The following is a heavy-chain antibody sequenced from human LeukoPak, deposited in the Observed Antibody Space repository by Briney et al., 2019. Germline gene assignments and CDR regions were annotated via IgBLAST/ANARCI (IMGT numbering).Heavy chain of an antibody. Sequence: GRSVSLSCAPSGFTPDDYAIHWARQAPGKGLEWVSGISWNSGSIAYADSVKGRFTISRDNSKNSLYLQMNSLRAEDTALYYCAKDLVRGVLDAFDMWGQGTMVIVSS. J-gene: IGHJ3*02. CDR2: ISWNSGSI. D-gene: IGHD3-10*01. CDR3: AKDLVRGVLDAFDM. CDR1: GFTPDDYA. V-gene: IGHV3-9*02.